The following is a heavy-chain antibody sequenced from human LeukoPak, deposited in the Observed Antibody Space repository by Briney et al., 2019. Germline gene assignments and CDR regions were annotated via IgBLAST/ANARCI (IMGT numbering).Heavy chain of an antibody. D-gene: IGHD5-18*01. Sequence: SETLSLTCTVSGGSISSYYWSWIRQPPGKGLEWIGYIYYSGSTNYNPSLKSRVTISVDTSKNQFSLKLSSVTAADTAVYYCARGRYSYAHFDYWGQGTLVTVSS. CDR2: IYYSGST. CDR1: GGSISSYY. J-gene: IGHJ4*02. CDR3: ARGRYSYAHFDY. V-gene: IGHV4-59*12.